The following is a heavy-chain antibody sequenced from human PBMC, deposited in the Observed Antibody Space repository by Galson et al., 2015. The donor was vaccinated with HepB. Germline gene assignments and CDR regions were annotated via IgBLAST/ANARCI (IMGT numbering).Heavy chain of an antibody. CDR2: TYYRSKWYN. J-gene: IGHJ3*02. D-gene: IGHD4-23*01. CDR1: GDSVSSNSAA. V-gene: IGHV6-1*01. CDR3: ARSSRLRWSPDDAFDI. Sequence: CAISGDSVSSNSAAWNWIRQSPSRGLEWLGRTYYRSKWYNDYAVSVKSRITINPDTSKNQFSLQLNSVTPADTAVYYCARSSRLRWSPDDAFDIWGQGTMVTVSS.